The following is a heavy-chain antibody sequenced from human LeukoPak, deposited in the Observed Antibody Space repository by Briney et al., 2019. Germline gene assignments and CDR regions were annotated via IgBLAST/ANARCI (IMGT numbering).Heavy chain of an antibody. CDR2: IYRGGRM. CDR1: SGSSSVNDW. J-gene: IGHJ4*01. D-gene: IGHD1-14*01. Sequence: SETLSLTCPVSSGSSSVNDWVNWVRQPPGKGLEWIGEIYRGGRMNYNPSLESRVSISVDESRSQFSLKVTSVSAADTAVYYCAGSSEPRAFDHWGHGILVTVSS. CDR3: AGSSEPRAFDH. V-gene: IGHV4-4*02.